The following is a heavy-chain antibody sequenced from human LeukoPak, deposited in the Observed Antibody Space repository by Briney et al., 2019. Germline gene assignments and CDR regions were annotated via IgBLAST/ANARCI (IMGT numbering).Heavy chain of an antibody. J-gene: IGHJ6*03. V-gene: IGHV4-38-2*01. CDR1: GYYISSGYY. CDR3: ASSGDRLYYYYYMDV. CDR2: IYHSGST. Sequence: SETLSLTCAVSGYYISSGYYWGWIRQPPGKGLEWIGSIYHSGSTYYNPSLKSRVTISVDTSKKQFSLKLNSVTAADTAAYYCASSGDRLYYYYYMDVWGKGTTVTVSS. D-gene: IGHD1-26*01.